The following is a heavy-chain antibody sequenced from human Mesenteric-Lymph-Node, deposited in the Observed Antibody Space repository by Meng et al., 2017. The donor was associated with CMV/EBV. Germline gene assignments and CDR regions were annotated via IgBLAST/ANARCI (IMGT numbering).Heavy chain of an antibody. D-gene: IGHD4-23*01. CDR3: ARRVTEIYYFDY. Sequence: LTCAFYGGSFNDYCWSWIRQRPGKGLEWIEEINRSGSTNYNPSLKSRVTISGDTSKNQFSLKVNSVTAADTAVYYCARRVTEIYYFDYWGRGTLVTVSS. J-gene: IGHJ4*02. CDR2: INRSGST. CDR1: GGSFNDYC. V-gene: IGHV4-34*01.